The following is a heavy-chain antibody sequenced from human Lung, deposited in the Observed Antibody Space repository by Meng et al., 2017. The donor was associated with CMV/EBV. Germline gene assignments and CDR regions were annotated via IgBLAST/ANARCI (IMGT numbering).Heavy chain of an antibody. CDR1: CDSISSGEYF. Sequence: QVRLQESGPGLVKPSHPLSLTCTVSCDSISSGEYFWSWIRQPPGKGLEWIGYMDYRGSTFYNPSLKSRVTISVDTSKNQFSLKLSSVTAADTAVYFCARGELLWDYWGQGTLVTVSS. D-gene: IGHD2-2*01. CDR3: ARGELLWDY. J-gene: IGHJ4*02. V-gene: IGHV4-30-4*01. CDR2: MDYRGST.